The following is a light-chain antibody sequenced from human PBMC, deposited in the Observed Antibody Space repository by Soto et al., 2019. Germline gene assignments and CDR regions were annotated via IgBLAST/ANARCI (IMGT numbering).Light chain of an antibody. CDR1: QVINNY. CDR3: QKYNSAPLT. V-gene: IGKV1-27*01. CDR2: AAS. Sequence: DIQMTQSPSSLSASVGDRVTITCRASQVINNYLAWYQQRPGKVPRPLIYAASTLQSGVPSRFSGSGSGTDFTLTISSLQPEDVATYYWQKYNSAPLTFGGGTKVEIK. J-gene: IGKJ4*01.